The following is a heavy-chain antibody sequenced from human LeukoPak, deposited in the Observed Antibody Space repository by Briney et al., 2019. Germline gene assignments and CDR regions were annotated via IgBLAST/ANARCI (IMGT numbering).Heavy chain of an antibody. V-gene: IGHV1-69*04. CDR2: IIPILGIA. D-gene: IGHD3-3*01. Sequence: SVKVSCKASGGTFSSYAISWVRQAPGQGLEWMGRIIPILGIANYAQKFQGRVTITADKSTSTAYMELRSLRSDDTAVYYCARGAGVVAPNYYYGMDVWGQGTTVTVSS. CDR1: GGTFSSYA. CDR3: ARGAGVVAPNYYYGMDV. J-gene: IGHJ6*02.